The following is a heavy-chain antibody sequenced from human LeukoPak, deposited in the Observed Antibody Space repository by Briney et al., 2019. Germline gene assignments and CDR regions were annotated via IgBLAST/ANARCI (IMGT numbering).Heavy chain of an antibody. CDR3: TRDDYSDSPTYYNGMDV. CDR2: MGGIGGFV. J-gene: IGHJ6*02. Sequence: PGGSLRLSCAASGFTFTAYTMNWVRQAPGKGLEWVSSMGGIGGFVHYADSVKGRFTISRDNAKSSLYLQMISLRAEDTAVYFCTRDDYSDSPTYYNGMDVWGQGTAVTVSS. CDR1: GFTFTAYT. D-gene: IGHD4/OR15-4a*01. V-gene: IGHV3-21*01.